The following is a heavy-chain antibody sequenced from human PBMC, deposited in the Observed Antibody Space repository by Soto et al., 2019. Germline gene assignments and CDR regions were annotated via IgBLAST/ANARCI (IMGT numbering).Heavy chain of an antibody. Sequence: ASVKVSCKASGYTFTSYGISWVRQAPGQGLEWMGWISAYNGNTNYAQKLQGRVTMTTDTSTSTAYMELRSLRSDDTGVYYCARDLRYFDWLTVSLDWFDPWGQGTLVTVSS. CDR3: ARDLRYFDWLTVSLDWFDP. CDR2: ISAYNGNT. D-gene: IGHD3-9*01. CDR1: GYTFTSYG. V-gene: IGHV1-18*01. J-gene: IGHJ5*02.